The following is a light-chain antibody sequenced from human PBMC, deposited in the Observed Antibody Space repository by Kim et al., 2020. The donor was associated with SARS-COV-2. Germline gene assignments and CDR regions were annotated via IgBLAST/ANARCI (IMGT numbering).Light chain of an antibody. Sequence: TQPPSASGTPGQRVTISCSGSSSNIGSNNVVWYQQFPGAAPNVLIHSNNQRPSGIPDRFSGSRSGTSASLAISGLQSGDEADYYCAVWDDSLKQGVFGGGTQLTVL. CDR1: SSNIGSNN. V-gene: IGLV1-44*01. CDR2: SNN. CDR3: AVWDDSLKQGV. J-gene: IGLJ3*02.